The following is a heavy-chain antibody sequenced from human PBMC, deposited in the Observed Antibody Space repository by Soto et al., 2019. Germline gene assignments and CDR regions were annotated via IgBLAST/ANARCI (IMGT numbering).Heavy chain of an antibody. Sequence: QVQLVQSGAEVKKPGASVKVSCKASGYSFTRSGITWVRQAPGQGLEWMGWISAYNGNTIYAQKLQGRVTMTTDTSTSTAYMELRSLSSDDTAVYYCAGTGAASTPWNWGQGTLVTVSS. J-gene: IGHJ4*02. CDR2: ISAYNGNT. CDR1: GYSFTRSG. D-gene: IGHD1-1*01. V-gene: IGHV1-18*01. CDR3: AGTGAASTPWN.